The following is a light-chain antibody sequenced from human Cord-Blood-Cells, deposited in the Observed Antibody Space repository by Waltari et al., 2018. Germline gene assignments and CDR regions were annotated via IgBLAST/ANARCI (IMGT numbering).Light chain of an antibody. Sequence: QSALTQPASVSGSPGQSITISCTGTSSDVGGYNYVSWYQQHPSKAPKLMFYDVSNRPAGVSKRFSGSNSGNTVSLTICGLQAEDEADYYCSSYTSSSTAAFGGGTKLTVL. CDR1: SSDVGGYNY. CDR2: DVS. J-gene: IGLJ2*01. CDR3: SSYTSSSTAA. V-gene: IGLV2-14*01.